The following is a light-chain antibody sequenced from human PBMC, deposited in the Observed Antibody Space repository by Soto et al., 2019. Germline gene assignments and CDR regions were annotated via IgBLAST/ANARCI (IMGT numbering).Light chain of an antibody. Sequence: DIQMTQSPSTLSASVGDRVTITCRASQSVSSWLAWYQQKPGKAPKLIISKVSSLDSGVPSRFSGSGSGTEFTLTISSLEPDDFATYYCQQYSTSKEFGQGTKVEIK. V-gene: IGKV1-5*03. J-gene: IGKJ1*01. CDR3: QQYSTSKE. CDR1: QSVSSW. CDR2: KVS.